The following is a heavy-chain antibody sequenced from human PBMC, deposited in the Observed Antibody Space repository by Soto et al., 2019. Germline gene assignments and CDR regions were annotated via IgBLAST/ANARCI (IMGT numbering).Heavy chain of an antibody. CDR1: GGTFSSYA. Sequence: QVQLVQSGAEVKKPGSSVKVSCKASGGTFSSYAISWVRQAPGQGLEWMGGIIPIFGTADYAQKFQGRVTITADESTSIAYMDLSSLRSEDTAVYYCARHLGGNHYYYGMDVWGQGTTVTVSS. D-gene: IGHD3-16*01. J-gene: IGHJ6*02. CDR3: ARHLGGNHYYYGMDV. V-gene: IGHV1-69*12. CDR2: IIPIFGTA.